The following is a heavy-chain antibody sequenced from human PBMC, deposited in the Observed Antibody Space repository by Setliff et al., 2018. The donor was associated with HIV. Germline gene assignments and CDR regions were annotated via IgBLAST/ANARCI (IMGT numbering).Heavy chain of an antibody. V-gene: IGHV3-30*04. Sequence: GGSLRLSCGASGFTLRNYVMHWVRQAPGKGLEWVAVIATDETITNYADSVKGRFTISRDNSKNTLYLQMNSLRVEDTSVYYCAREGASSGHAGCFDSWCQGALVTVSS. CDR2: IATDETIT. D-gene: IGHD6-19*01. CDR3: AREGASSGHAGCFDS. CDR1: GFTLRNYV. J-gene: IGHJ4*02.